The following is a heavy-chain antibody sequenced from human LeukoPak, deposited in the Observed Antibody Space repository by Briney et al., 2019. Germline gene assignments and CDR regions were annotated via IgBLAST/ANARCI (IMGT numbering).Heavy chain of an antibody. V-gene: IGHV4-59*01. D-gene: IGHD5-18*01. CDR2: TYYSGST. Sequence: PSETLSLXCTVSGGSISSYYWSWIRQPPGKGLEWIGYTYYSGSTNYNPSLKSRVTISVDTSKNQFSLKLSSVTAADTAVYYCARVRNTAMVRGYNWFDPWGQGTLVTVSS. CDR1: GGSISSYY. CDR3: ARVRNTAMVRGYNWFDP. J-gene: IGHJ5*02.